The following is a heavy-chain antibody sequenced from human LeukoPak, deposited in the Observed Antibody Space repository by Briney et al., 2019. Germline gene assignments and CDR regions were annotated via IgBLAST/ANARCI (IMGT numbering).Heavy chain of an antibody. CDR1: GGSISNGGYY. V-gene: IGHV4-31*03. Sequence: SETLSLTCTVSGGSISNGGYYWSWIRQHPGKGLEWIGYIYYSGSTYYNPSLKSRVTISVDTSKNQFSLKLSSVTAADTAVYYCARVDYGDYRFDYWGQGTLVTVSS. J-gene: IGHJ4*02. CDR3: ARVDYGDYRFDY. D-gene: IGHD4-17*01. CDR2: IYYSGST.